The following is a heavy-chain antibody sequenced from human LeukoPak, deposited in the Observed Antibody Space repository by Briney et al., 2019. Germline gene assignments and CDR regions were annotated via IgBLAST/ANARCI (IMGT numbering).Heavy chain of an antibody. J-gene: IGHJ4*02. D-gene: IGHD3-9*01. V-gene: IGHV3-33*01. CDR1: GFTFSSYG. Sequence: GRSLRLSCAASGFTFSSYGMHWVRQAPGKGLEWVAVIWYDGSNKYYADSVKGRFTISRDNSKNTLYLQMNSLRAEDTAVYYCARDPIPYYGILTGYYRGGYFDYWGQGTLVTVSS. CDR3: ARDPIPYYGILTGYYRGGYFDY. CDR2: IWYDGSNK.